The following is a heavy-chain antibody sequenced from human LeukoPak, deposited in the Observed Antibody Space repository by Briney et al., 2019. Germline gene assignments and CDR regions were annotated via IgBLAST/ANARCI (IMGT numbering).Heavy chain of an antibody. Sequence: ASVKVSCKASGYTFTSYYMNWVRQAPGQGLEWMGIINPSGGSTSYAQKFQGRVTMTRDMSTSTVYMELSSLTSEDTAVYYCARTRGYYFDYWGQGTLVTVSS. CDR3: ARTRGYYFDY. V-gene: IGHV1-46*01. CDR2: INPSGGST. J-gene: IGHJ4*02. CDR1: GYTFTSYY.